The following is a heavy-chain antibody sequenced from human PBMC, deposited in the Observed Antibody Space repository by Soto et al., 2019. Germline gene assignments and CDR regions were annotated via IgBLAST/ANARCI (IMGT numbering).Heavy chain of an antibody. J-gene: IGHJ3*02. CDR1: GFTFSSYS. CDR2: ISSSSSTI. V-gene: IGHV3-48*02. D-gene: IGHD2-8*01. CDR3: ARDTAFNIVPRKDAFDI. Sequence: EVQLVESGGGLVQPGGSLRLSCAASGFTFSSYSMNWVRQAPGKGLEWVSYISSSSSTIYYADSVKGRFTISRDNAKNSLYLQMNSLRDEDTAVYYCARDTAFNIVPRKDAFDIWGQGTMVTVSP.